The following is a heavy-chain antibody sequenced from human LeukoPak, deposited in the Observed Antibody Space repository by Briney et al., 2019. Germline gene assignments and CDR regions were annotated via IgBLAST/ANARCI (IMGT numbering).Heavy chain of an antibody. CDR2: IYTSGST. V-gene: IGHV4-4*07. CDR1: GGSISSYY. CDR3: ASAGGYGDYGDAFDI. D-gene: IGHD4-17*01. J-gene: IGHJ3*02. Sequence: PSETLSLTCTVSGGSISSYYWSWIRQPAGKGLEWIGRIYTSGSTNYNPSLKSRVTISVDTSKNQFSLKLSSVTAADTAVYYCASAGGYGDYGDAFDIWGQGTMVTVSS.